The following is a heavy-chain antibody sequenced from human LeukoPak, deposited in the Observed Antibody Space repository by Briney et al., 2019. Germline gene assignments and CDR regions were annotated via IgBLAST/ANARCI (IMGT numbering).Heavy chain of an antibody. CDR1: HLTLSQDA. D-gene: IGHD1-1*01. CDR2: ISGGGGST. J-gene: IGHJ5*02. CDR3: AECSGINHYHWRYP. V-gene: IGHV3-23*01. Sequence: GGSLSLSPAASHLTLSQDAINAVRQAPGKGLEWVSGISGGGGSTYYADPGKGRSTIPRDNSRNTLYLQMAILTAEHTPLYYCAECSGINHYHWRYPWGQGTLVTVSS.